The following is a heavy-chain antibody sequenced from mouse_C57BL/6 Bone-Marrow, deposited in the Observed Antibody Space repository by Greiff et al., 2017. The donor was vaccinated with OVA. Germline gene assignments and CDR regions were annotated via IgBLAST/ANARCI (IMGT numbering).Heavy chain of an antibody. D-gene: IGHD2-3*01. CDR2: IDPSDSYT. V-gene: IGHV1-50*01. J-gene: IGHJ2*01. CDR1: GYTFTSYW. CDR3: AREGRGLLRGY. Sequence: QVQLQQPGAELVKPGASVKLSCKDSGYTFTSYWMQWVKQRPGQGLEWIGEIDPSDSYTNYNQKFKGKATLTVDTSSSTAYMQLSSLTSEDSAVYYCAREGRGLLRGYWGQGTTLTVSS.